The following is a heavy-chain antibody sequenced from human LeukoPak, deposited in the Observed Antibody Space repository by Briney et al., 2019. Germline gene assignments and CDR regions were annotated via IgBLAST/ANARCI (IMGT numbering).Heavy chain of an antibody. J-gene: IGHJ3*01. CDR2: IRYDGSNE. D-gene: IGHD5-18*01. CDR1: GFTFSSYG. V-gene: IGHV3-30*02. CDR3: TTLRPWIQPR. Sequence: GGSLRLSCAASGFTFSSYGMHWVRQAPGKGLEWVSFIRYDGSNEYYADSVRGRFTISRDNSKNTLYLQMNSLKTEDTAVYYCTTLRPWIQPRWGQGTLVTVSS.